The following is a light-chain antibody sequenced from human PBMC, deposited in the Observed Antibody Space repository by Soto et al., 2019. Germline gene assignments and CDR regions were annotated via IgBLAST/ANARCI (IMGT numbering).Light chain of an antibody. V-gene: IGLV2-8*01. CDR1: SSDVGGYNY. Sequence: QAVVTQPPSASGSPGQSVTISCTGSSSDVGGYNYVSWYQHHPGKAPKLVIYEVTKRPSGVPDRFSGSKSGNKASLTVSGLQAEDEADYYCSSYAGSNNLGVLGSGTKLTVL. CDR2: EVT. CDR3: SSYAGSNNLGV. J-gene: IGLJ1*01.